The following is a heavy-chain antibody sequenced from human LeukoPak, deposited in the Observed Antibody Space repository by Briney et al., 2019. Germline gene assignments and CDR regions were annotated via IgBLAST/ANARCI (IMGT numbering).Heavy chain of an antibody. J-gene: IGHJ4*02. Sequence: PGGSLRLSCAASGFTVSSNYMSWVRQAPGKGLEWVSVIYSGGSTYYADSVKGRFTISRDNSKNTLYLQMNSLRAEDTAVYYCAREGWGAAAGTEDYWGQGTLVTVSS. D-gene: IGHD6-13*01. V-gene: IGHV3-66*01. CDR2: IYSGGST. CDR1: GFTVSSNY. CDR3: AREGWGAAAGTEDY.